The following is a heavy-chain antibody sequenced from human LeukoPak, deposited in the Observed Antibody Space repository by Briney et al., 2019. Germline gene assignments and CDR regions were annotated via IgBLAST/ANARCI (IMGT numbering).Heavy chain of an antibody. CDR3: ASGGGATRSKYAFVT. D-gene: IGHD1-26*01. J-gene: IGHJ3*02. Sequence: LGGSLRLSCAPSGFTFRSYWMSWVRPAPGKGLEWVANINQDGSEKYYVAFVKGRFTISRDNAKNSLYLQMNSLRAEDTAVYYCASGGGATRSKYAFVTWGQGTRVTVSS. CDR1: GFTFRSYW. CDR2: INQDGSEK. V-gene: IGHV3-7*01.